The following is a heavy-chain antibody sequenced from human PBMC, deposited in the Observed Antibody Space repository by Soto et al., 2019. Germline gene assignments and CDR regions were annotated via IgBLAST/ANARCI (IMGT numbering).Heavy chain of an antibody. CDR2: IYYSGST. V-gene: IGHV4-39*01. Sequence: SETLSLTCTVSGGSISSSSYYWGWIRQPPGKGLEWIGSIYYSGSTYYNPSLKSRVTISVDTSKNQFSLKLSSVTAADTAVYYCARHRGGYNWFDPWGQGTLVTVSS. CDR3: ARHRGGYNWFDP. J-gene: IGHJ5*02. D-gene: IGHD2-15*01. CDR1: GGSISSSSYY.